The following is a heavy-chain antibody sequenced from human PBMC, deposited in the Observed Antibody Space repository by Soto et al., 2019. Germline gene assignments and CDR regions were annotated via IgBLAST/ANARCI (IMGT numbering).Heavy chain of an antibody. Sequence: QVQLVQSGAEVRGPGSSVKVSCRASGGTSSSSAINWLRQAPGQGPEWMGGVIPTFGTANDIEKFRGRVTLPADTPTSTAYMEVSSLTAEDTAMYFCARSETAGHRGFVIWGQGTMVTVSS. V-gene: IGHV1-69*06. D-gene: IGHD6-19*01. CDR2: VIPTFGTA. CDR3: ARSETAGHRGFVI. J-gene: IGHJ3*02. CDR1: GGTSSSSA.